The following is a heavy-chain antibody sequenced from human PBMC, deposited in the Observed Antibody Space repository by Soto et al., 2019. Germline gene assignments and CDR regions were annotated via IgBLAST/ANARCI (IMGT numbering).Heavy chain of an antibody. V-gene: IGHV3-21*01. CDR3: SRDSGSTWDYNWFDP. J-gene: IGHJ5*02. Sequence: GGSLRLSCASSGFTFSTYNMNLVRQAPGKGLEWVSSITSSSYIYYADSVEGRFTISRDNAKNSVYLQMNSLRAEDTAVYYCSRDSGSTWDYNWFDPWGQGTLVTVSS. D-gene: IGHD6-13*01. CDR1: GFTFSTYN. CDR2: ITSSSYI.